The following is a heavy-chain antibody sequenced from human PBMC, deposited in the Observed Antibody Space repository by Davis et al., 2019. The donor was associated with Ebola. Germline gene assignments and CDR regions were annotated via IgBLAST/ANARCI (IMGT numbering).Heavy chain of an antibody. Sequence: PGGSLRLSCTVSGGSISSYYWSWIRQPAGKGLEWIGRIYTSGSTNYNPSLKSRVTMSVDTSKNQFSLKLSSVTAADTAVYYCARDSGVEYYYYYGMDVWGQGTTVTVSS. D-gene: IGHD2-8*01. V-gene: IGHV4-4*07. CDR2: IYTSGST. CDR3: ARDSGVEYYYYYGMDV. J-gene: IGHJ6*02. CDR1: GGSISSYY.